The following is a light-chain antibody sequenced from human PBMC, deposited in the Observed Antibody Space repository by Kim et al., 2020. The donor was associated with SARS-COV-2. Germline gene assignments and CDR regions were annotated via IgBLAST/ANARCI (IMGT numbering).Light chain of an antibody. Sequence: GKTLPLPCPRTGGSMARNLVRWTQQAPGSAPATVIYEDNQRPSGVPDRFSGSIDSSSNSASLTISGLKTEDEADYYCQSCDSSTVVFGGGTQLTVL. J-gene: IGLJ2*01. V-gene: IGLV6-57*03. CDR2: EDN. CDR1: GGSMARNL. CDR3: QSCDSSTVV.